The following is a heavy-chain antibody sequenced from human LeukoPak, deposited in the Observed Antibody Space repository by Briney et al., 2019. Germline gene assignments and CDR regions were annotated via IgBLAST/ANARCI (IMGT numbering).Heavy chain of an antibody. CDR2: IYYSGST. Sequence: SETLSLTCTVSGGSISSHYWSWIRQPPGKGLEWIGYIYYSGSTNYNPSLKSRVTISVDTSKNRFSLKLSSVTAADTAVYYCARGQRPRLGTTSPAPFDYWGQGTLVTLSS. J-gene: IGHJ4*02. D-gene: IGHD1-26*01. CDR1: GGSISSHY. CDR3: ARGQRPRLGTTSPAPFDY. V-gene: IGHV4-59*11.